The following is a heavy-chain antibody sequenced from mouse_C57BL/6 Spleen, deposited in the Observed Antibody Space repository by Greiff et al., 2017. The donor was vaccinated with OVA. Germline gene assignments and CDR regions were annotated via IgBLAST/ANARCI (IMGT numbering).Heavy chain of an antibody. CDR3: ARERALPGSSSYWYFDV. D-gene: IGHD1-1*01. CDR2: IDPNSGGT. CDR1: GYTFTSYW. V-gene: IGHV1-72*01. J-gene: IGHJ1*03. Sequence: QVQLQQPGAELVKPGASVKLSCKASGYTFTSYWMHWVKQRPGRGLEWLGRIDPNSGGTKYNEKFKSKATLTVDKPSSTAYMQLSSLTSEDSAVYYCARERALPGSSSYWYFDVWGTGTTVTVSS.